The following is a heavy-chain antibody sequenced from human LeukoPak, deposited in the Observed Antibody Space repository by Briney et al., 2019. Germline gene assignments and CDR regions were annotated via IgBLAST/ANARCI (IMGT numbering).Heavy chain of an antibody. Sequence: ASVKVSCTASGYTFTGYYIHWVRQDPGQGLEWMGRINPNNGGTNYAQKFQGRVTMTRDMSMSTAYMELSRLRSDDTAVYYCAGEDNSSGYRPFDIWGQGTMVTVPS. CDR3: AGEDNSSGYRPFDI. CDR1: GYTFTGYY. J-gene: IGHJ3*02. V-gene: IGHV1-2*06. CDR2: INPNNGGT. D-gene: IGHD3-22*01.